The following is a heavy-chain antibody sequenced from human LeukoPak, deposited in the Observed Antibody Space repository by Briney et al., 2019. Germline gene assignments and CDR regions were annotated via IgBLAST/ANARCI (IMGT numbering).Heavy chain of an antibody. Sequence: KTGGSLRLSCAASGFTFSSYWMHWVRQAPGKGLVWVSRIHGDGKKTTYADSVKGRFTISRDNAKNTLYLQMNSLRVEDTAVYYCASDPDSGGWSTFDNWGQGSLATVSS. J-gene: IGHJ4*02. CDR2: IHGDGKKT. CDR3: ASDPDSGGWSTFDN. V-gene: IGHV3-74*01. CDR1: GFTFSSYW. D-gene: IGHD2-15*01.